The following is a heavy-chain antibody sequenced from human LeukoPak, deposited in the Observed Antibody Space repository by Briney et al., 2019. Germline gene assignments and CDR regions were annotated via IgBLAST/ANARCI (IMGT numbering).Heavy chain of an antibody. CDR1: GGSFSGYY. Sequence: SETLSLTCAVYGGSFSGYYWSWIRQPPGKGLEWIGEINHSGSTNYNPSLKSRVTISVDTSKNQLSLKLSSVTAADTAVYYCARTNRGYSYVGRGYYFDYWGQGTLVTVSS. J-gene: IGHJ4*02. CDR2: INHSGST. CDR3: ARTNRGYSYVGRGYYFDY. V-gene: IGHV4-34*01. D-gene: IGHD5-18*01.